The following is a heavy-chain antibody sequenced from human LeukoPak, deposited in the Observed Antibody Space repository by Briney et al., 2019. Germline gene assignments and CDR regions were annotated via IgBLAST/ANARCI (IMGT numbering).Heavy chain of an antibody. CDR2: INPSGGST. J-gene: IGHJ2*01. D-gene: IGHD2-15*01. CDR1: GYTFTSYY. CDR3: ARENDIVVVVAATPPARDWYFDL. V-gene: IGHV1-46*01. Sequence: AASVKVSCKASGYTFTSYYMHWVRQAPGQGLEWMGIINPSGGSTSYAQKFQGRVTMARDTSTSTVYMELSSLRSEDTAVYYCARENDIVVVVAATPPARDWYFDLWGRGTLVTVSS.